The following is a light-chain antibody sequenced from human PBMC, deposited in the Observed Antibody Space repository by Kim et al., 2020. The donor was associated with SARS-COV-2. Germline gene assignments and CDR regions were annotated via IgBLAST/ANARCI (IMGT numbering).Light chain of an antibody. CDR1: QSISTW. Sequence: DIQMTQSPSTLSASVGDRVTITCRASQSISTWLAWYQQKPGKPPKSLIYKASTLESGVPSTFSGSGSGTEFTLTISSLQPDDFATYYCQQYNSFPYTCGQGTKLDI. V-gene: IGKV1-5*03. CDR3: QQYNSFPYT. J-gene: IGKJ2*01. CDR2: KAS.